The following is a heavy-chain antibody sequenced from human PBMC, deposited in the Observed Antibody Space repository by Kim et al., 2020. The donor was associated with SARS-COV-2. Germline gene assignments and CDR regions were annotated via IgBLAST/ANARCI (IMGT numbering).Heavy chain of an antibody. D-gene: IGHD4-17*01. Sequence: ASVKVSCKVSGYTLTELSMHWVRQAPGKGLEWMGGFDPEDGETIYAQKFQGRVTMTEDTSTDTAYMELSSLRSEDTAVYYCAIVGDDYGDYYYYGMDVWGQGTTVTVSS. CDR1: GYTLTELS. V-gene: IGHV1-24*01. CDR3: AIVGDDYGDYYYYGMDV. CDR2: FDPEDGET. J-gene: IGHJ6*02.